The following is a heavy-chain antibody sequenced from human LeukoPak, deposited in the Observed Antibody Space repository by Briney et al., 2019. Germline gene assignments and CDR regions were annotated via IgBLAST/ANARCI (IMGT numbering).Heavy chain of an antibody. CDR1: GYTFTGYY. CDR2: INPNSGGT. V-gene: IGHV1-2*02. CDR3: AREQDYYGSGHDY. J-gene: IGHJ4*02. Sequence: GASVKVSCKASGYTFTGYYMHWVRQAPGQGLEWMGWINPNSGGTNYAQKFQGRVTMTRDTSISTAYMELSRLRSDDTAVYYCAREQDYYGSGHDYWGQGTLVTVSS. D-gene: IGHD3-10*01.